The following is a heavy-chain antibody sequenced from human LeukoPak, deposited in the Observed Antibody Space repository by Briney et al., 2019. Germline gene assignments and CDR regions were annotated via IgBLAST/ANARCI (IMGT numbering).Heavy chain of an antibody. CDR3: AMTGHGSGYSYYNYMDV. Sequence: GESLKISCKGSGYSFTSYWIGWVRQMPGKGLEWMGIIYPGDSDTRYSPSFQGQVTISADKSISTAYLQWSSLKASDTAMYYCAMTGHGSGYSYYNYMDVWGKGTTVTVSS. V-gene: IGHV5-51*01. D-gene: IGHD3-22*01. CDR1: GYSFTSYW. CDR2: IYPGDSDT. J-gene: IGHJ6*03.